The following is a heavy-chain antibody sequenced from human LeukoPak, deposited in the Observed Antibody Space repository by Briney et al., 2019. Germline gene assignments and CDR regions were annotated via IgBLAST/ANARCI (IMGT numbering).Heavy chain of an antibody. D-gene: IGHD3-22*01. CDR1: GGTFSSYA. V-gene: IGHV1-69*05. Sequence: GASVKVSCKASGGTFSSYAISWVRQAPGQGLEWMGGIIPIFGTANYAQKFQGSVTITTDESTRTAYMELSSLRSEDTAVYYCARASGNTYYYDSSGYYLFDYWGQGTLVTVSS. CDR2: IIPIFGTA. J-gene: IGHJ4*02. CDR3: ARASGNTYYYDSSGYYLFDY.